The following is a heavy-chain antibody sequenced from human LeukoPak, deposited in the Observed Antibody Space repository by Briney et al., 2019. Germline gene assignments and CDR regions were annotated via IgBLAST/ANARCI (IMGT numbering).Heavy chain of an antibody. CDR2: INRSGST. CDR1: GGSFSGYY. V-gene: IGHV4-34*01. Sequence: PSETLPLTCAVYGGSFSGYYWSWIRQPPGKGLEWIGEINRSGSTNYNPSLKSRVTISVDTSKNQFSLKLSSVTAADTAVYYCARAAAGTRTYYYYYYYMDVWGKGTTVTISS. D-gene: IGHD6-13*01. J-gene: IGHJ6*03. CDR3: ARAAAGTRTYYYYYYYMDV.